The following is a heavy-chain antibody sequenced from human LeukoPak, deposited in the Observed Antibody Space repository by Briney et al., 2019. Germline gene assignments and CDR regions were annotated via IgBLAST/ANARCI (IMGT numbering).Heavy chain of an antibody. CDR2: ISSSSSYI. CDR1: GFTFSSYS. J-gene: IGHJ3*02. V-gene: IGHV3-21*01. D-gene: IGHD6-13*01. CDR3: ASGSGYSSSWYPNAFDI. Sequence: GGSLRLSCAASGFTFSSYSMNWVRQAPGKGLEWVSSISSSSSYIYYADSVKGRLTISRDNAKNSLYLQMNSLRAEDTAVYYCASGSGYSSSWYPNAFDIWGQGTMVTVSS.